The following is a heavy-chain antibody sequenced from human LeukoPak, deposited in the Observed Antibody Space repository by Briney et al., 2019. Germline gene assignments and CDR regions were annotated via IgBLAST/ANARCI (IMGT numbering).Heavy chain of an antibody. CDR3: AREAAYSYGHGGAFDI. CDR1: GFTFSSYE. CDR2: ISSSGSTI. J-gene: IGHJ3*02. V-gene: IGHV3-48*03. D-gene: IGHD5-18*01. Sequence: SGGSLRLSCAASGFTFSSYEMNWVRQAPGKGLEWVSYISSSGSTIYYADSVKGRFTISRDNAKNSLYLQMNSLRAEDTAVYYCAREAAYSYGHGGAFDIWGQGTMVTVSS.